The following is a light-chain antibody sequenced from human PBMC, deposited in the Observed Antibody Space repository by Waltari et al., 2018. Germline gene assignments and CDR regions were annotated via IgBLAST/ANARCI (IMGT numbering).Light chain of an antibody. V-gene: IGLV4-69*01. J-gene: IGLJ3*02. CDR2: VNSDGSH. Sequence: QLVLTQSPSASASLGASVKLTSILSSGHRSDAIAWHQQQPEKGPRYLMKVNSDGSHSKGDGIPDRFSGSSSGAERYLTISSLQSEDEADYYCQTGGHGIWVFGGGTKLTVL. CDR1: SGHRSDA. CDR3: QTGGHGIWV.